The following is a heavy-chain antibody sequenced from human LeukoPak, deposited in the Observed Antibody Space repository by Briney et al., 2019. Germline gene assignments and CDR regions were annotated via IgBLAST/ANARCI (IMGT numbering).Heavy chain of an antibody. D-gene: IGHD2-15*01. CDR3: AKDRLRDCSGGSCSYDAFDI. J-gene: IGHJ3*02. Sequence: GRSLRLSCAASGFTFSSYAMYWVRQAPGKGLEWVAVISYDGSNKYYADSVKGQFTISRDNSKNTLYLQMNSLRAEDTAVYYCAKDRLRDCSGGSCSYDAFDIWGQGTMVTVSS. CDR1: GFTFSSYA. V-gene: IGHV3-30-3*01. CDR2: ISYDGSNK.